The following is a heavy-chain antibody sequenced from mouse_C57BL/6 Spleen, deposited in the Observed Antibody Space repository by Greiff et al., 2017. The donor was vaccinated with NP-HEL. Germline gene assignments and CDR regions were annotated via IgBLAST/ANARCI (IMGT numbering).Heavy chain of an antibody. V-gene: IGHV5-4*01. D-gene: IGHD1-1*01. CDR1: GFTFSSYA. J-gene: IGHJ2*01. CDR2: ISDGGSYT. CDR3: ARATVVYFDY. Sequence: EVQGVESGGGLVKPGGSLKLSCAASGFTFSSYAMSWVRQTPEKRLEWVATISDGGSYTYYPDNVKGRFTISRDNAKNNLYLQMSHLKSEDTAMYYCARATVVYFDYWGQGTTLTVSS.